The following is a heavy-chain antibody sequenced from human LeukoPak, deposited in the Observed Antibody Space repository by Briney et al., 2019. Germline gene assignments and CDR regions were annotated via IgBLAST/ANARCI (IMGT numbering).Heavy chain of an antibody. CDR2: INKDGNEK. J-gene: IGHJ4*02. CDR3: ARKCGYTGCEDH. D-gene: IGHD5-12*01. Sequence: PGGTLRFYCAASGFTFNGNWMNWVAQAPGKGLKWVANINKDGNEKYYVDHVKGRFTISRDNAKTSLYLKRNSLRAEYTSDYYCARKCGYTGCEDHWGQGTLVIVSS. CDR1: GFTFNGNW. V-gene: IGHV3-7*01.